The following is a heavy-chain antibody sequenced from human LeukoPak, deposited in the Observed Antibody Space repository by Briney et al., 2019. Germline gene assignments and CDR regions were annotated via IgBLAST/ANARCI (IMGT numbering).Heavy chain of an antibody. CDR2: IIPILGTA. J-gene: IGHJ4*02. D-gene: IGHD6-19*01. V-gene: IGHV1-69*13. Sequence: ASVKVSCKASGGTFSSYAISWVRQAPGQGLEWMGGIIPILGTANYAQKFQGRVTITADESTSTAYMELSSLRSEDTAVYCCASSVAGTSDYFDYWGQGTLVTVSS. CDR1: GGTFSSYA. CDR3: ASSVAGTSDYFDY.